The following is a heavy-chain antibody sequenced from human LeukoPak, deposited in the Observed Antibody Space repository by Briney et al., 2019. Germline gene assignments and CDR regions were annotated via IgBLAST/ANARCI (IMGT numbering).Heavy chain of an antibody. CDR2: ISGSGGST. Sequence: GGSLRLSCAASGFTFSSYAMSWVRQAPGKGLEWVSAISGSGGSTYYADSVKGRFTISRDNSKNTLYLQMNSLRAEDTAVYYCAKQDCGGDCYSDDAFDIWGQGTMVTVSS. J-gene: IGHJ3*02. V-gene: IGHV3-23*01. CDR3: AKQDCGGDCYSDDAFDI. CDR1: GFTFSSYA. D-gene: IGHD2-21*02.